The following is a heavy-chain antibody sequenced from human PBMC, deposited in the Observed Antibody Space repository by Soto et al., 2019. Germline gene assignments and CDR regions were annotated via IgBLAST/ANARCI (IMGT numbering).Heavy chain of an antibody. Sequence: VQLVQSGAEVKKPGSSVKLSCKASGGTFNRYTISWVRQAPGQGLEWMGGIIPIFGTANYAQKFQGRVAIIADESTSAAYMEPRSLRSEDTAVYYCALWRFRDGNNSKYNYSGMDVWGQGTTVTVSS. D-gene: IGHD1-1*01. J-gene: IGHJ6*02. V-gene: IGHV1-69*01. CDR2: IIPIFGTA. CDR3: ALWRFRDGNNSKYNYSGMDV. CDR1: GGTFNRYT.